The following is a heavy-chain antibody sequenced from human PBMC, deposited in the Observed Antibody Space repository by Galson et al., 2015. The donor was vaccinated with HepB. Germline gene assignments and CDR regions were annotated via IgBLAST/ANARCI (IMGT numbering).Heavy chain of an antibody. V-gene: IGHV3-23*01. D-gene: IGHD6-19*01. CDR1: GFTFSNYA. Sequence: SLRLSCAASGFTFSNYAMSWVRQAPGKGLEWVSAISGSGGSTYYADSVKGRFTISRDNSKNTLYLQMNSLRAEDTAVYYCARFMVAGIAEGAIDFWGQGTLVTVSS. CDR2: ISGSGGST. CDR3: ARFMVAGIAEGAIDF. J-gene: IGHJ4*02.